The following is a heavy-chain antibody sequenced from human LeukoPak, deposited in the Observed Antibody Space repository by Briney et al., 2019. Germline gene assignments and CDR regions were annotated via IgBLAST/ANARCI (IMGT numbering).Heavy chain of an antibody. Sequence: ASVKLSCKASGYTFTGYYIHWVRQAPGQGLEWMGWINPNSGGTNYAQNFQGRVTMTRDTSTSTVYMELSSLRSEDTAVYYCARDCGYSYALDYWGQGTLVTVSS. J-gene: IGHJ4*02. CDR1: GYTFTGYY. V-gene: IGHV1-2*02. D-gene: IGHD5-18*01. CDR2: INPNSGGT. CDR3: ARDCGYSYALDY.